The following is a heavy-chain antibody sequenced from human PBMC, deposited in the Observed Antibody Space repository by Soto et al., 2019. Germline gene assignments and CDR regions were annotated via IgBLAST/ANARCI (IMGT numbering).Heavy chain of an antibody. CDR2: IHYSGST. CDR1: GGSISSGSYY. V-gene: IGHV4-39*01. Sequence: QLQLQESGPGLMKPSETLSLTCTVSGGSISSGSYYWGWIRQPPGKGLEWIGSIHYSGSTYYKTSLRSRVTISVDTSKNQFSLKVASMTAADTAVYYCARSGPLWFGELSHFDYWGQGTLVTVSS. J-gene: IGHJ4*02. D-gene: IGHD3-10*01. CDR3: ARSGPLWFGELSHFDY.